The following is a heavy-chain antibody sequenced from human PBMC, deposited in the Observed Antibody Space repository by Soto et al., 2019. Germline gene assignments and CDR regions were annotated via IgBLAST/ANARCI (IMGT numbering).Heavy chain of an antibody. V-gene: IGHV1-69*01. CDR2: IIPIFGTA. Sequence: QVQLVQSGAEVKKPGSSVKVSCKASGGTFSSYAISWVRQAPGQGLEWMGGIIPIFGTANYAQKFQGRVTITADESTSTAYMELSSLRSEETAVYYCERSGWANGGVINWGQGTLVTVSS. CDR3: ERSGWANGGVIN. CDR1: GGTFSSYA. J-gene: IGHJ4*02. D-gene: IGHD3-16*01.